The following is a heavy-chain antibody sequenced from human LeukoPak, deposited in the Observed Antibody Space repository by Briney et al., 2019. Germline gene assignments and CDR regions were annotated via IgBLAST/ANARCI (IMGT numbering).Heavy chain of an antibody. CDR2: ISYNGRT. CDR1: GGSISSSSSHY. V-gene: IGHV4-39*07. J-gene: IGHJ5*02. Sequence: PSETLSLTCSVSGGSISSSSSHYWGWVRQPPGKGLEWLGSISYNGRTYYNPSLKSRVTISVDTSKNQFSLKLSSVTAADTAVYYCARDRLQLQSWGQGTLVTVSS. CDR3: ARDRLQLQS. D-gene: IGHD5-24*01.